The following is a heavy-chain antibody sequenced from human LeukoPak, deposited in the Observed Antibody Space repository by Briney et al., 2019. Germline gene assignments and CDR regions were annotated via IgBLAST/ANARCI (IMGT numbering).Heavy chain of an antibody. CDR1: GGSFSGYY. D-gene: IGHD6-13*01. CDR2: INHSGST. CDR3: ARASTSIAAAGTSLDY. J-gene: IGHJ4*02. V-gene: IGHV4-34*01. Sequence: TSETLSLICAVYGGSFSGYYWSWIRQPPGKGLEWIGEINHSGSTNYNPSLKSRVTISVDTSKNQFSLKLSSVTAADTAVYYCARASTSIAAAGTSLDYWGQGTLVTVSS.